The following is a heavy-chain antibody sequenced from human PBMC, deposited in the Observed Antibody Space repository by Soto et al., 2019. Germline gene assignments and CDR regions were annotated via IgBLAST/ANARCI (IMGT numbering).Heavy chain of an antibody. V-gene: IGHV1-69*13. CDR1: GGTFSSCA. CDR2: IIPIFGTA. CDR3: AREEKDYYDSSGYYYGGGAFDI. D-gene: IGHD3-22*01. J-gene: IGHJ3*02. Sequence: ASGKVSCKASGGTFSSCAMSWVRQAPGEGLEWMGGIIPIFGTANYAQKFQGRVTITADESTSTAYMELSSLRSEDTAVYYCAREEKDYYDSSGYYYGGGAFDIWGQGTMVTVSS.